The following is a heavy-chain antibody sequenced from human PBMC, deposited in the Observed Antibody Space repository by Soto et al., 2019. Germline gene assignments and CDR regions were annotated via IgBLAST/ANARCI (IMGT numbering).Heavy chain of an antibody. Sequence: PGGSLRLSCAASGFTFDDYAMHWVRQAPGKGLEWVSGISWNSGSIDYADSVKGRFTISRDNAKNSLYLQMNSLRVEDTALYYCAKGGGAAAFPPDWFDPWGQGTLVTVSS. CDR1: GFTFDDYA. V-gene: IGHV3-9*01. CDR3: AKGGGAAAFPPDWFDP. D-gene: IGHD6-13*01. J-gene: IGHJ5*02. CDR2: ISWNSGSI.